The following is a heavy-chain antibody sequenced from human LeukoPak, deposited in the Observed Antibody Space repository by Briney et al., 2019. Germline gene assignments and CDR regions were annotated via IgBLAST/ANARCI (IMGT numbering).Heavy chain of an antibody. CDR2: ISGSGGGT. CDR3: AAEGRPTVVTFRKGAVDL. CDR1: GFTFSSYA. Sequence: PGGSLRLSCAASGFTFSSYAMSWVRQAPGKGLEWVSAISGSGGGTYYADSVKGRFTISRDNSKNTLYLQMNSLRAEDTAVYYCAAEGRPTVVTFRKGAVDLWGQGTMVTVSS. J-gene: IGHJ3*01. V-gene: IGHV3-23*01. D-gene: IGHD4-23*01.